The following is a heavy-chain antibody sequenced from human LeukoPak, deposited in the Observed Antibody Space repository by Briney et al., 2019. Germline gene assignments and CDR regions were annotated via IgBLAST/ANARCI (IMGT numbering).Heavy chain of an antibody. CDR1: SGSISSYY. J-gene: IGHJ3*02. CDR2: IYYSGTT. CDR3: ASLELIGEKRGAFHT. V-gene: IGHV4-59*01. Sequence: SETLSLTCTVSSGSISSYYWSWIRQPPGKELEWIGYIYYSGTTNYNPSLNSRVTISLDASNKHLSLTLNSVTAADTAVYYCASLELIGEKRGAFHTWGQGTMVTVSS. D-gene: IGHD1-26*01.